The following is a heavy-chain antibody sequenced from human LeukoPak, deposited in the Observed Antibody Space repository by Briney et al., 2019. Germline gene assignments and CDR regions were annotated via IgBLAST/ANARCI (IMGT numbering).Heavy chain of an antibody. CDR2: ISYDGSNK. Sequence: GGSLRLSCAASGFTFSSYAMHWVRQAPGKGLEWVAVISYDGSNKYYADSVKGRFTISRDNSKNTLYLQMNSLRAEDMAVYYCARVGDSGAVAHGMDVWGQGTTVTVSS. D-gene: IGHD6-19*01. CDR1: GFTFSSYA. J-gene: IGHJ6*02. V-gene: IGHV3-30-3*01. CDR3: ARVGDSGAVAHGMDV.